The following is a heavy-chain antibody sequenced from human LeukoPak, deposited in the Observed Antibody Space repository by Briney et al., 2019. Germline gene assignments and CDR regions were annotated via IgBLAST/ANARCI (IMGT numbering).Heavy chain of an antibody. CDR2: IYSGGST. CDR1: GFTVSSNY. CDR3: AREVPATAMYFDY. D-gene: IGHD2-2*01. V-gene: IGHV3-53*01. J-gene: IGHJ4*02. Sequence: GGSLRLSCAASGFTVSSNYMSWVRQAPGKGLEWVSVIYSGGSTYYADSVKGRFTISRDNSKNTLYLQMNSLRAEDTAVYYCAREVPATAMYFDYWGQGTLVIVSS.